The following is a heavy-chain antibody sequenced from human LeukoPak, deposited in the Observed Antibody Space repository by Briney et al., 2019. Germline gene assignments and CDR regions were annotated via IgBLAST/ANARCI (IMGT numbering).Heavy chain of an antibody. D-gene: IGHD3-3*01. V-gene: IGHV3-72*01. J-gene: IGHJ3*02. CDR2: IRNKANSHTT. CDR3: ARVGDVIAFGI. Sequence: PGGSLRLSCAASGFTFSDHYMDWVRQAPGKGLEWVGRIRNKANSHTTEYAAPVKGRFTISRDDLKNSLYLQLNSLKTEDTAVYYCARVGDVIAFGIWGQGTMVTVSS. CDR1: GFTFSDHY.